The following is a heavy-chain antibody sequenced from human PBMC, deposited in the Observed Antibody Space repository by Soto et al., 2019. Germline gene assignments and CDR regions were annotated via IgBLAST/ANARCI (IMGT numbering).Heavy chain of an antibody. D-gene: IGHD6-19*01. CDR3: AKDLAYSRTAVAGHDY. Sequence: GGSLRLSCAASGFTFSSYWMHWVRQAPGKGLVWVSRINSDGSSTSYADSVKGRFTISRDNSKNTLYLQMNSLRAEDTAVYYCAKDLAYSRTAVAGHDYWGQGTLVTVSS. V-gene: IGHV3-74*01. CDR2: INSDGSST. J-gene: IGHJ4*02. CDR1: GFTFSSYW.